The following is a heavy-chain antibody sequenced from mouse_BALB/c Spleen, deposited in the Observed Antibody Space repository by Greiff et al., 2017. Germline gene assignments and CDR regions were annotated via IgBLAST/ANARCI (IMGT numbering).Heavy chain of an antibody. CDR2: IDPANGNT. CDR3: ARCGYGNFMDY. V-gene: IGHV14-3*02. CDR1: GFNIKDTY. J-gene: IGHJ4*01. D-gene: IGHD2-1*01. Sequence: EVQLQQSGAELVKPGASVKLSCTASGFNIKDTYMHWVKQRPEQGLEWIGRIDPANGNTKYDPKFQGKATITADTSSNTAYLQLSSLTSEDTAVYYCARCGYGNFMDYWGQGTSVTVSS.